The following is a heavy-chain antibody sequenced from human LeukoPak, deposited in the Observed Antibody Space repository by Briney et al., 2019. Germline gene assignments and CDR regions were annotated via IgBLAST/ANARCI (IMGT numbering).Heavy chain of an antibody. CDR3: SRGSGWSFDN. D-gene: IGHD6-19*01. V-gene: IGHV3-30*04. J-gene: IGHJ4*02. CDR1: GFTFSGFP. Sequence: GSLRLSCATSGFTFSGFPIHWVRQAPGKGLEWVALISYDESDKSYADSVKGRFTISRDNSRNTVYLQMKSLRGEDTGVYYCSRGSGWSFDNWGQGTLVTVSS. CDR2: ISYDESDK.